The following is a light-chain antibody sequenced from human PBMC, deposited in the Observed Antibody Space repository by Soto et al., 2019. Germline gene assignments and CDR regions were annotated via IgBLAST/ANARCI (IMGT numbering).Light chain of an antibody. CDR1: SGSVSTSHY. CDR2: STN. Sequence: QTVVTQEPSFSVSPGGTVTLTCGLTSGSVSTSHYPSWYQQIPGRPPRTLMYSTNTRSSGVPDRFSGSIVGDKAALTITGALADDECEYYCALYMGFGIRWVVGGGTKVTVL. J-gene: IGLJ2*01. CDR3: ALYMGFGIRWV. V-gene: IGLV8-61*01.